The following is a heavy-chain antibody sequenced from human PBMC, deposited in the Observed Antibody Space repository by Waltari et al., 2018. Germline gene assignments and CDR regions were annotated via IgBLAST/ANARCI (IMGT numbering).Heavy chain of an antibody. J-gene: IGHJ6*02. CDR1: GFTFSNAW. CDR3: TTGFLLLDV. D-gene: IGHD2-15*01. Sequence: EVQLVESGGGLVKPGGSLRLSCAASGFTFSNAWMTWVRQAPGKGLEGVGRIKTKTDVGTTDYAAPVKGRFTISRDDSKTTLYLQMNSLKTEDTAVYYCTTGFLLLDVWGQGTTVTVSS. V-gene: IGHV3-15*01. CDR2: IKTKTDVGTT.